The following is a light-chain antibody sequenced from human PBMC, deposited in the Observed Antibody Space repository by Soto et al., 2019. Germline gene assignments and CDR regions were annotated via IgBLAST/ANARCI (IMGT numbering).Light chain of an antibody. Sequence: LTQPASVSGSPGQSITISCTGTSSDIGGYNYVSRYQQHPGKAPKLMVYEVINRPSGVSHRFSGARSGNTASLTISGLQAEDEAVYYCASYSTTSTPYVFGTGTKVTVL. J-gene: IGLJ1*01. CDR1: SSDIGGYNY. CDR3: ASYSTTSTPYV. CDR2: EVI. V-gene: IGLV2-14*01.